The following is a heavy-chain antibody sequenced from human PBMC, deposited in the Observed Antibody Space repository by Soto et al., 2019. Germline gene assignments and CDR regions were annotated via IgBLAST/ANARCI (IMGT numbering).Heavy chain of an antibody. V-gene: IGHV3-23*01. D-gene: IGHD1-26*01. Sequence: VGSLRLSCAASGFTFSSYAMSWVRQAPGKGLEWVSAISGSGGSTYYADSVKGRFTISRDNSKNTLYLQMNSLRAEDTAVYYCAKGRGGSYSGYFGYWGQGTLVTVSS. J-gene: IGHJ4*02. CDR3: AKGRGGSYSGYFGY. CDR2: ISGSGGST. CDR1: GFTFSSYA.